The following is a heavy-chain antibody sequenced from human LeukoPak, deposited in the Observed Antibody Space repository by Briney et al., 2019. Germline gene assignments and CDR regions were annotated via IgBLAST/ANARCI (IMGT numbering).Heavy chain of an antibody. J-gene: IGHJ4*02. CDR1: GFIFSDYW. Sequence: GGSLRLSCAASGFIFSDYWMSWVRPAPGKGLEWVATIKKDGTDKYYVDSVKGRFTISRDNAKNALFLQMSSLRVEDTAIYYCARARPSGEDYWGQGTLVTVSP. D-gene: IGHD2-15*01. CDR2: IKKDGTDK. V-gene: IGHV3-7*01. CDR3: ARARPSGEDY.